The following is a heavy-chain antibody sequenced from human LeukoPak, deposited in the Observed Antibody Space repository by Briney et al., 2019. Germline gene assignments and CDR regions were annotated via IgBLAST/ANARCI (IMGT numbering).Heavy chain of an antibody. CDR2: ISGSGGST. J-gene: IGHJ4*02. CDR3: AKGRYDSPGEESY. V-gene: IGHV3-23*01. D-gene: IGHD3-22*01. CDR1: GFTFSSYA. Sequence: GGSLRLSCAASGFTFSSYAMNWVRQAPGKGLEWVSAISGSGGSTYYADSVKGRFTISRDNSKNTLYLQMNSLRAEDTAVYYCAKGRYDSPGEESYWGQGTLVTVSS.